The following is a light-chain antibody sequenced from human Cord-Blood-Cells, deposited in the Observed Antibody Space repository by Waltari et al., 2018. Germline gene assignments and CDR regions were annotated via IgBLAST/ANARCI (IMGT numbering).Light chain of an antibody. CDR2: DAS. CDR1: QSISSW. Sequence: DIQMTQSPSTLSASVGDRVTITCRASQSISSWLAWYQQKPGKATKLLISDASSLESGVPSRFSGSGSGTEFTLTISSLQPDDFATYYCQQYNSYSFTFGQGTKLEIK. V-gene: IGKV1-5*01. J-gene: IGKJ2*01. CDR3: QQYNSYSFT.